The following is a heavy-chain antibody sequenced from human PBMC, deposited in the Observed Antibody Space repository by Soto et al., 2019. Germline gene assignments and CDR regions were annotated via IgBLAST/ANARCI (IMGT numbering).Heavy chain of an antibody. V-gene: IGHV3-30-3*01. CDR1: GFTFSSYA. CDR2: ISYDGSNK. CDR3: VREGGWSSFDY. D-gene: IGHD6-19*01. J-gene: IGHJ4*02. Sequence: QVQLVESGGGVVQPGRSLRLSCAASGFTFSSYAMHWVRQAPGKGLEWVAVISYDGSNKYYADSVKGRFTISRDNSKNTLYLQMNSLRAEDTAVYYCVREGGWSSFDYWGQGTLVTVSS.